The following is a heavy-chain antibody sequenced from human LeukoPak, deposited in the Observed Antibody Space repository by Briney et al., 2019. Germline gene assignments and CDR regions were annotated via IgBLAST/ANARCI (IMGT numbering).Heavy chain of an antibody. CDR2: ISSSSSYM. V-gene: IGHV3-21*01. CDR1: GFTFSSYS. CDR3: ARDSVPADY. J-gene: IGHJ4*02. D-gene: IGHD2-2*01. Sequence: GGSLRLSCAASGFTFSSYSMNWVRQAPGKGLEWVSSISSSSSYMYYADSVKGRFTISRDNAKNSLYLQMNSLRAEDTAVYYCARDSVPADYWGQGTLVTVSS.